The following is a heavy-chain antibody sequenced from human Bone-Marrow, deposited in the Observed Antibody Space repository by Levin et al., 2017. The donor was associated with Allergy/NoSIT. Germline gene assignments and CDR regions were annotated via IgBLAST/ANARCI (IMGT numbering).Heavy chain of an antibody. CDR3: ARPSGGGGPYWFDP. J-gene: IGHJ5*02. D-gene: IGHD1-26*01. CDR2: IYYSGST. CDR1: GGSISSSSYY. V-gene: IGHV4-39*01. Sequence: PSETLSLTCTVSGGSISSSSYYWGWIRQPPGKGLEWIGSIYYSGSTYYNPSLKSRVTISVDTSKNQFSLKLSSVTAADTAVYYCARPSGGGGPYWFDPWGQGTLVTVSS.